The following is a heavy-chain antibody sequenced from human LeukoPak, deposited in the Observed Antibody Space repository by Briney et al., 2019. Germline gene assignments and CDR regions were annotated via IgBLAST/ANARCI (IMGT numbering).Heavy chain of an antibody. Sequence: PGGSLRLSCAASGFTFSSYAMSWVRQAPGKGLEWVSTVSGSGGGTYYADSEKGRFTISRDNSKNTLYLQMNSLRAEDTAVYYCAKLFYYDSSGYYHFDYWGQGTLVTVSS. V-gene: IGHV3-23*01. CDR2: VSGSGGGT. J-gene: IGHJ4*02. CDR3: AKLFYYDSSGYYHFDY. D-gene: IGHD3-22*01. CDR1: GFTFSSYA.